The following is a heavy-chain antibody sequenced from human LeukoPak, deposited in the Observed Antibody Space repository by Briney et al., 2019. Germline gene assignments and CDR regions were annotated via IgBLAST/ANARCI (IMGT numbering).Heavy chain of an antibody. CDR1: GFTFSSYW. CDR2: INSDGSST. J-gene: IGHJ6*02. Sequence: GGSPRLSCAASGFTFSSYWMHWVRQAPGKGLVWVSRINSDGSSTSYADSVKGRFTISRDNAKNTLYLQMNSLRAEDTAVYYCARDGDIFSAGMDVWGQGTTVTVSS. V-gene: IGHV3-74*01. CDR3: ARDGDIFSAGMDV. D-gene: IGHD3-9*01.